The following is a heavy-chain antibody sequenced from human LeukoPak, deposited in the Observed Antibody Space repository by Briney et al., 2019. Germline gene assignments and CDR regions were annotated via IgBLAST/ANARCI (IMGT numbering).Heavy chain of an antibody. CDR1: GGSISGSSYY. CDR3: ARDTPSSSTKYNWFDP. Sequence: PSETLSLTCTVSGGSISGSSYYWGWIRQPPGKGLEWIGSIYYSGSTYYNPSLKSRVTISVDTSKNQFSLKLSSVTAADTAVYYCARDTPSSSTKYNWFDPWGQGTLVTVSS. J-gene: IGHJ5*02. D-gene: IGHD2-2*01. CDR2: IYYSGST. V-gene: IGHV4-39*07.